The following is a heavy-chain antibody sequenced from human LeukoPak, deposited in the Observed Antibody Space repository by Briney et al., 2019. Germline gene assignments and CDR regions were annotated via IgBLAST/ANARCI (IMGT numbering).Heavy chain of an antibody. V-gene: IGHV5-51*01. Sequence: GESLKTSCKGSGYSFTSYWIGWVRQMPGKGLEWMGIIYPGDSDTRYSPSFQGQVTISADKSISTAYLQWSSLKASDTAMYYCARQASYYDKRFDYWGQGTLVTVSS. CDR2: IYPGDSDT. CDR3: ARQASYYDKRFDY. D-gene: IGHD3-9*01. CDR1: GYSFTSYW. J-gene: IGHJ4*02.